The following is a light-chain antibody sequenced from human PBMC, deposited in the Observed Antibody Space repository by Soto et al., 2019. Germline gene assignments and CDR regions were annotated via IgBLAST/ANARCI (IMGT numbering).Light chain of an antibody. Sequence: ETVMTQSPATLSVSPGERATLSCRTSQSVRNNLAWYQQRPGQSPRLLIYGASTRATGVPARFSGSGSGTDCTLTINSLQSEDFAVYFCQQYNNWPPWTFGQGTKVEIK. J-gene: IGKJ1*01. CDR3: QQYNNWPPWT. V-gene: IGKV3-15*01. CDR1: QSVRNN. CDR2: GAS.